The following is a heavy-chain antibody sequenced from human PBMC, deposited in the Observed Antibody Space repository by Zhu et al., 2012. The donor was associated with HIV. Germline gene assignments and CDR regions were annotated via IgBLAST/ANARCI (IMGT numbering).Heavy chain of an antibody. CDR2: VYFSGNT. CDR1: GGSISSHF. D-gene: IGHD3-9*01. V-gene: IGHV4-59*11. J-gene: IGHJ5*01. Sequence: QVQLQESGPRLVRPSETLSLTCTVSGGSISSHFWTWIRQPPGKGLEWIGNVYFSGNTKYNPSLESRVTISIDMSKNHFSLELTSVTAADTAVYYCARDRDYDILSGAFDSWGQGTLVTVSS. CDR3: ARDRDYDILSGAFDS.